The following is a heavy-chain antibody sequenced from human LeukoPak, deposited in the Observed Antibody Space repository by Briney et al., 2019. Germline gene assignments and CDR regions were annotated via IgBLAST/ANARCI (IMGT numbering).Heavy chain of an antibody. CDR1: GYSFTSYW. J-gene: IGHJ4*02. V-gene: IGHV5-51*01. D-gene: IGHD3-22*01. CDR3: ARYDSSGYIDY. Sequence: GESLKISCKGSGYSFTSYWIGWVRQIHGKDLEWMGVINPTDADTRYSPSFQGQVTISADKSVSTAYLQCSSLKASDTAMYYCARYDSSGYIDYWGQGTLVNVSS. CDR2: INPTDADT.